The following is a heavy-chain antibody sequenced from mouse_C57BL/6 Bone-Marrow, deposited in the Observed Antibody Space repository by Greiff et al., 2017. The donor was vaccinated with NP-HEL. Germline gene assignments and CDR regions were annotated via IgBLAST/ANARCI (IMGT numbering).Heavy chain of an antibody. CDR2: ISYSGST. V-gene: IGHV3-8*01. J-gene: IGHJ3*01. D-gene: IGHD2-3*01. CDR1: GYSITSDY. Sequence: EVQLQQSGPGLAKPSQTLSLTCSVTGYSITSDYWNWTRKFPGNKLEYMGYISYSGSTYYNPSLKSRISITRDTSKNQYYLQLNSVTTEDTATYYCARYDGPAWFAYWGQGTLVTVSA. CDR3: ARYDGPAWFAY.